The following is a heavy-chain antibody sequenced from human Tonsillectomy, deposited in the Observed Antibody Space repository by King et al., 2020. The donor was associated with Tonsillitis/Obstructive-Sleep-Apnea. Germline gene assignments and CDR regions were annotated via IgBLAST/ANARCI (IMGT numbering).Heavy chain of an antibody. V-gene: IGHV3-30*01. D-gene: IGHD1-26*01. Sequence: VQLVESGGGVVQPGRSLRLSFAASGFTFRTYSMHWVRPAPGKGLEWVAVLSYNVINKYYGDSVKGRFTISRDNSKNTLYLQMNSLRVEDTAVYYCAKDAGSDSSSFSDSWGQGTLVTVSS. CDR2: LSYNVINK. CDR3: AKDAGSDSSSFSDS. CDR1: GFTFRTYS. J-gene: IGHJ4*02.